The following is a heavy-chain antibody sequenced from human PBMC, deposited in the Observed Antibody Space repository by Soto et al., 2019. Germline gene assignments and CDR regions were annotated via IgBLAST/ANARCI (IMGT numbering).Heavy chain of an antibody. J-gene: IGHJ6*02. CDR3: VRAACYSGNDYVYYYGMDV. Sequence: QVQLVESGGGVVQPGRSLRLSCAASGFTFSSYGIHWVRQAPGKGLEWVALVWYDGGNKYYADSVKGRFTISRDNSKNTLYLQMNSLRDEDTAVYYCVRAACYSGNDYVYYYGMDVWGQGTTVTVSS. CDR2: VWYDGGNK. CDR1: GFTFSSYG. D-gene: IGHD5-12*01. V-gene: IGHV3-33*01.